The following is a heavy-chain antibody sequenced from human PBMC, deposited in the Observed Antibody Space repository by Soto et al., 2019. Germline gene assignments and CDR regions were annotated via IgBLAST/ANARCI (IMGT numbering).Heavy chain of an antibody. Sequence: PGGSLRLSCAASGFTFDDYAMHWVRQAPGKGLEWVSGISWNSGSIGYADSVKGRFTISRDNAKNSLYLQMNSLRAEDTALYYCAKDMASHSWGQGTLVTVSS. CDR1: GFTFDDYA. CDR2: ISWNSGSI. CDR3: AKDMASHS. V-gene: IGHV3-9*01. J-gene: IGHJ5*02.